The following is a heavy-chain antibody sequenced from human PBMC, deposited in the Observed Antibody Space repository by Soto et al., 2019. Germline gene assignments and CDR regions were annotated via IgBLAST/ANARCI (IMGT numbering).Heavy chain of an antibody. CDR3: ALLEGFCSGGNCYPDY. J-gene: IGHJ4*02. CDR1: GYSFISYW. D-gene: IGHD2-15*01. Sequence: PGESLKISCKSSGYSFISYWIGWVRQMPGKGLEWMGIIYPGDSETRYSPPFQGQVTISADKSINTAYLHWSSLKASDTDMYYCALLEGFCSGGNCYPDYWGQGTLVTVSS. CDR2: IYPGDSET. V-gene: IGHV5-51*01.